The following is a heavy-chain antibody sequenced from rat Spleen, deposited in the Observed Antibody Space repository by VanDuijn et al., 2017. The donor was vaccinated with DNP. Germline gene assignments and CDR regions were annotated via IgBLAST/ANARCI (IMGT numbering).Heavy chain of an antibody. D-gene: IGHD1-11*01. CDR2: INKDSNTI. J-gene: IGHJ2*01. CDR3: AKGPNYGGYSDYFDN. CDR1: GFNFNDYW. V-gene: IGHV4-2*01. Sequence: EVKLVESGGGLVQPGRSLKLSCAASGFNFNDYWMGWARQAPGKGLEWIGQINKDSNTINYTPSLKDKFTISRDNAQNTLYLQMSKLGSEDTAIYYCAKGPNYGGYSDYFDNWGQGVMVTVSS.